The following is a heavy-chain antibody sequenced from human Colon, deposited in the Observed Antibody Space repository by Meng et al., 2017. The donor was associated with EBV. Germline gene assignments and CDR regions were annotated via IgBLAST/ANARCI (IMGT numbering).Heavy chain of an antibody. J-gene: IGHJ4*02. D-gene: IGHD2-21*01. CDR3: ASFDHIPRRNYFDY. Sequence: LHGSGPGSVGHSHTLSCTCTVSGGSMSSGNYSWSWIRQHPGKGLEWIGYIHHSGSAYYNPSLKSRVSISVDTSKSQFSLNLNSMTAADTAVYYCASFDHIPRRNYFDYWGQGTLVTVSS. V-gene: IGHV4-30-4*01. CDR1: GGSMSSGNYS. CDR2: IHHSGSA.